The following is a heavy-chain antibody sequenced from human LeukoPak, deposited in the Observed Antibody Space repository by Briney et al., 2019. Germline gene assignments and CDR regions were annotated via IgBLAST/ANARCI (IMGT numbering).Heavy chain of an antibody. V-gene: IGHV1-8*01. CDR1: GYTFTSYD. Sequence: ASVKVSCKASGYTFTSYDINWVRQATGQGLEWMGWMNPNSGNTGYAQKFQGRVTMTRNTSISTAYMELSSLRSEDTAVYYCASGGGYYDSSGYADAFDIWGQGTMVTVSS. CDR2: MNPNSGNT. CDR3: ASGGGYYDSSGYADAFDI. J-gene: IGHJ3*02. D-gene: IGHD3-22*01.